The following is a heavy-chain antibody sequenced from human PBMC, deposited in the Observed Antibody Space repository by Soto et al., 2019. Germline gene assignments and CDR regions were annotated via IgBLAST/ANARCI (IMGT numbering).Heavy chain of an antibody. Sequence: SETLSLTCTVSGGSISSGDYYWSWIRQPPGKGLEWIGYIYYSGSTYYNPSLKSRVTISVDTSKNQLSLKLSSVTAADTAVYYCARATVLLWFGDSAPFDYWGQGTLVTVSS. CDR3: ARATVLLWFGDSAPFDY. J-gene: IGHJ4*02. CDR2: IYYSGST. V-gene: IGHV4-30-4*01. CDR1: GGSISSGDYY. D-gene: IGHD3-10*01.